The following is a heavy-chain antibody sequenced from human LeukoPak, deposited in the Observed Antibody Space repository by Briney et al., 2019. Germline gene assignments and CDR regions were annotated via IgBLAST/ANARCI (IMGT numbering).Heavy chain of an antibody. D-gene: IGHD3-22*01. CDR1: GGTFSSYA. J-gene: IGHJ4*02. CDR2: IIPIFGTA. CDR3: ADRTSSGYYY. Sequence: GASVKVSCKASGGTFSSYAISWVRQALGQGLEWMGGIIPIFGTANYAQKFQGRVTITTDESTSTAYMELSSLRSEDTAVYYCADRTSSGYYYWGQGTLVTVSS. V-gene: IGHV1-69*05.